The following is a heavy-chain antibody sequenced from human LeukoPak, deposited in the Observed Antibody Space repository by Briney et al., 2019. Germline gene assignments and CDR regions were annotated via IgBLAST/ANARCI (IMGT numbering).Heavy chain of an antibody. Sequence: SETLSLTCAVYGGSFSGYYWSWIRQPPGKGLEWLGYLYYSGSTNYNPSLKSRVTISVDTSKNQFSLKLSSVTAADTAVYYCARVGVQVDLVATHPWYFDYWGQGTLVTVSS. J-gene: IGHJ4*02. CDR3: ARVGVQVDLVATHPWYFDY. D-gene: IGHD5-12*01. CDR2: LYYSGST. V-gene: IGHV4-59*01. CDR1: GGSFSGYY.